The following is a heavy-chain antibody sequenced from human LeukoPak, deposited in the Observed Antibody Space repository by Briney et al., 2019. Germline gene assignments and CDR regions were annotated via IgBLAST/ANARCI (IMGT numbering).Heavy chain of an antibody. CDR3: ARDSGSGSYYNYNYYYYMDV. CDR1: GGSISSGDYY. V-gene: IGHV4-30-4*02. D-gene: IGHD3-10*01. Sequence: PSETLSLTCTVSGGSISSGDYYWSWIRQPPGKGLEWIGYIYYSGSTYYNPSLKSRVTISVDTSKNQFSLNLSSVTAADTAVYYCARDSGSGSYYNYNYYYYMDVWGKGTTVTVSS. J-gene: IGHJ6*03. CDR2: IYYSGST.